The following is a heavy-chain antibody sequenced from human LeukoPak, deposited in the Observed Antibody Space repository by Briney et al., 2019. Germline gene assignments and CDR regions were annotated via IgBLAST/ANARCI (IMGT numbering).Heavy chain of an antibody. V-gene: IGHV4-61*02. Sequence: SQTLSLTCTVSGGSISSGSYYWSWIRQPAGKGLEWIGRIYTSGSTNYNPSLKSRVTISVDTSKNQFSLKLSSVTAADTAVYYCAGDPEFYGFDYWGQGTLVTVSS. CDR1: GGSISSGSYY. CDR2: IYTSGST. D-gene: IGHD2/OR15-2a*01. CDR3: AGDPEFYGFDY. J-gene: IGHJ4*02.